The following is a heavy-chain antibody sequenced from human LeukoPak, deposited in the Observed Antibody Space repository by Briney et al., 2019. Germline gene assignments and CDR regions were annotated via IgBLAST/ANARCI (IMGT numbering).Heavy chain of an antibody. D-gene: IGHD2-2*02. J-gene: IGHJ3*02. V-gene: IGHV4-4*07. CDR3: ARSRCYNCAFDI. Sequence: PSETLSLTCTVSGGSIGPYYWSWIRQPAGKGLEWIGRVFTSGDTKYNSSLKSRVTVSVDTSKNHFSLKLISVTAADTAVYYCARSRCYNCAFDIWGQGTMVTVSS. CDR2: VFTSGDT. CDR1: GGSIGPYY.